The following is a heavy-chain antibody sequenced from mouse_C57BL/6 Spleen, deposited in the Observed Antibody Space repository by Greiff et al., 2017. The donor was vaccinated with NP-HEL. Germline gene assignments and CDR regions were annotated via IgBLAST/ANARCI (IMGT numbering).Heavy chain of an antibody. V-gene: IGHV5-9-1*02. CDR3: TRGDYGKGGYWYFDV. D-gene: IGHD2-1*01. Sequence: EVMLVESGEGLVKPGGSLKLSCAASGFTFSSYAMSWVRQTPEKRLEWVAYISSGGDYIYYADTVKGRFTISRDNARNTLYLQMSSLKSEDTAMYYCTRGDYGKGGYWYFDVWGTGTTVTVSS. CDR2: ISSGGDYI. J-gene: IGHJ1*03. CDR1: GFTFSSYA.